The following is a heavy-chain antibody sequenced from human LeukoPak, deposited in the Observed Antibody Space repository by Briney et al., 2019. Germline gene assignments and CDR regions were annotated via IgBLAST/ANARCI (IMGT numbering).Heavy chain of an antibody. CDR2: INHSGST. J-gene: IGHJ4*02. D-gene: IGHD2-15*01. CDR1: GGSFSGYY. CDR3: ARGRDCSGGSCNIDY. Sequence: SETLSLTCAVYGGSFSGYYWSWIRQPPGKGLEWIGEINHSGSTNYNPSLKSRVTISVDTSKNQFSLKLSSVTAADTAVYYRARGRDCSGGSCNIDYWGQGTLVTVSS. V-gene: IGHV4-34*01.